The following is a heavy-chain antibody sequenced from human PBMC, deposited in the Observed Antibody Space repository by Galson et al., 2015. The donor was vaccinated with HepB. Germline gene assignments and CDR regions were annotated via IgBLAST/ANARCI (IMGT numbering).Heavy chain of an antibody. D-gene: IGHD2-2*01. Sequence: SVKVSCKASGGTFSSSAISWVRQAPGQGLEWMGGIIPIFGTANYAQKFQGRVTITADESTSTAYMELSSLRSEDTAVYYCARGDIVVVPVYSYGMDVWGQGTTVTVSS. J-gene: IGHJ6*02. V-gene: IGHV1-69*13. CDR3: ARGDIVVVPVYSYGMDV. CDR2: IIPIFGTA. CDR1: GGTFSSSA.